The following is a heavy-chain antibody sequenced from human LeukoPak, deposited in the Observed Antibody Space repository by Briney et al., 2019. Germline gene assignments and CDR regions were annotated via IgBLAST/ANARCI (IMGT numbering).Heavy chain of an antibody. V-gene: IGHV3-7*03. CDR3: AKDILYYWFDP. CDR2: IKQDGSEK. D-gene: IGHD2-21*01. J-gene: IGHJ5*02. CDR1: GFTFSSYW. Sequence: GGSLRLSCAASGFTFSSYWMSWVRQAPGKGLEWVANIKQDGSEKYYVDSVKGRFTISRDNSKNSLYLQMNSLRTEDTALYYCAKDILYYWFDPWGQGTLVTVSS.